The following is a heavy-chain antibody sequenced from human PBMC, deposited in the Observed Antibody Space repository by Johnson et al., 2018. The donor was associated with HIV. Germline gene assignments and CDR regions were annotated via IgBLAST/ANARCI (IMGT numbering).Heavy chain of an antibody. D-gene: IGHD3-22*01. J-gene: IGHJ3*02. CDR1: GFTFSTYG. CDR2: MWYDGSNK. CDR3: ARVLMRGAYYYDSSGYYI. Sequence: QVQLVESGGGVVQPGRSLRLSCAASGFTFSTYGMHWVRQAPGKGLEWVAVMWYDGSNKYYADSVKGRFTTSRDNSRNTLYLQMNSLRAEDTAVYYCARVLMRGAYYYDSSGYYIWGQGTMVTVSS. V-gene: IGHV3-33*01.